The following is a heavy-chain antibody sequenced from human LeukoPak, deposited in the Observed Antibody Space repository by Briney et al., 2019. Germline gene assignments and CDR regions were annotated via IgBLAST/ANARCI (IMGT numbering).Heavy chain of an antibody. CDR3: ARGNDYGDYY. Sequence: SETLSLTCAVSGGSISSGGYSWSCIRQPPGKGLEWIGYIYHSGSTYYNPSLKSRVTISVDRSKNQFSLKLSSVTAADTAVYYCARGNDYGDYYWGQGTLVTVSS. V-gene: IGHV4-30-2*01. D-gene: IGHD4-17*01. CDR1: GGSISSGGYS. J-gene: IGHJ4*02. CDR2: IYHSGST.